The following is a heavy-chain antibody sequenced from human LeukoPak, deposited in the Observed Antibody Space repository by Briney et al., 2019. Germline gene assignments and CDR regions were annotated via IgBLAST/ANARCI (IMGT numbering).Heavy chain of an antibody. V-gene: IGHV1-8*02. D-gene: IGHD3-10*01. CDR2: MNPNSGNT. CDR1: GYTFTSYD. Sequence: GASVKVSCKASGYTFTSYDINWVRQATGQGLEWMGWMNPNSGNTGYAQKFQGRVTMTRNTSMSTAYMELSSLRSEDTAVYYCARGLGKRRPRSYDAFDIWGQGTMVTVSS. J-gene: IGHJ3*02. CDR3: ARGLGKRRPRSYDAFDI.